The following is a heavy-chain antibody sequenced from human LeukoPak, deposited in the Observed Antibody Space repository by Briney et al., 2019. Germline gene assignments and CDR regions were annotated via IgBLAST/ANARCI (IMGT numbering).Heavy chain of an antibody. V-gene: IGHV4-59*01. CDR1: GVSITGYY. Sequence: PSETLSLTCTVSGVSITGYYWSWIRQPPGKGLAWIGYVYYSGSTDNNPSLKSRVTISVDTSKNQFSLKLSSVTAADTAVYYCARGRSGYNWAFYTWGQGTMVTVSS. J-gene: IGHJ3*02. CDR3: ARGRSGYNWAFYT. CDR2: VYYSGST. D-gene: IGHD5-24*01.